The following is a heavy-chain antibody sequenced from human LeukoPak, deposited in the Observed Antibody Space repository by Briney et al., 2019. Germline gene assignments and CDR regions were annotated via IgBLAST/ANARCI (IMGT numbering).Heavy chain of an antibody. V-gene: IGHV3-7*01. Sequence: GGSLRLSCAASGFTFSSYWMSWVRQAPGKGLEWVANIKQDGSEKYCVGSVKGRFTISRDNAKNSLYLQMNSLRAEDTAVYYCARIRVMDLYYFDYWGQGTLVTVSS. CDR2: IKQDGSEK. D-gene: IGHD3-10*01. CDR1: GFTFSSYW. CDR3: ARIRVMDLYYFDY. J-gene: IGHJ4*02.